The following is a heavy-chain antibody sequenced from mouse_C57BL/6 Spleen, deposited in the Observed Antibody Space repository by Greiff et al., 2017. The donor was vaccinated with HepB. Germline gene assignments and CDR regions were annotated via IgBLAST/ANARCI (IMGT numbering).Heavy chain of an antibody. D-gene: IGHD2-1*01. CDR1: GFTFSSYA. V-gene: IGHV5-4*03. Sequence: EVMLVESGGGLVKPGGSLKLSCAASGFTFSSYAMSWVRQTPEKRLVWVATISDGGSYTYYPDNVKGRFTISRDNAKNNLYLQMSHLKSEDTAMYYCARGYGNPPGFAYWGQGTLVTVSA. CDR3: ARGYGNPPGFAY. CDR2: ISDGGSYT. J-gene: IGHJ3*01.